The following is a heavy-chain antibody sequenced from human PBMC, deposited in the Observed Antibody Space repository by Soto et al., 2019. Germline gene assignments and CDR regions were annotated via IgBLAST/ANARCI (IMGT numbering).Heavy chain of an antibody. CDR3: ATSYYYDSSGYYFDAFDI. D-gene: IGHD3-22*01. CDR2: IYPGDSDT. J-gene: IGHJ3*02. Sequence: GEPLKISCKGSGCSFTNYWIGWVRQMPGKGLEWMGIIYPGDSDTRYSPSFQGQVTISADKSISTAYLQWSSLKASDTAMYYCATSYYYDSSGYYFDAFDIWGQGTMVTVSS. CDR1: GCSFTNYW. V-gene: IGHV5-51*01.